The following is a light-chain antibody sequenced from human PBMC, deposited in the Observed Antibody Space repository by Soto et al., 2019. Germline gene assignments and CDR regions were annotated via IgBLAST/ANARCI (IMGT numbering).Light chain of an antibody. J-gene: IGLJ1*01. V-gene: IGLV2-14*03. CDR1: SSDVGGYNY. Sequence: QSVLTQPASVSGSPGQSITISCTGTSSDVGGYNYVSWYQHHPGKAPKLMIYDVSNRPSGVSNRFSGSKSGNTASLIISGLQAEDEADFSTYVFGTGTKVTV. CDR3: YV. CDR2: DVS.